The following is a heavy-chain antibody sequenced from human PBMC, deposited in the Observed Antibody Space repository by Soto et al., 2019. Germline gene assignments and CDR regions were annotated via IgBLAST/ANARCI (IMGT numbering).Heavy chain of an antibody. D-gene: IGHD2-15*01. J-gene: IGHJ3*02. CDR3: AKDFQVVVFATEAFDI. CDR2: ISLNSGSI. V-gene: IGHV3-9*01. Sequence: EVQLVESGGGLVQPGRSLRLSCAASGFTFDDYAMHWVRQAPGKGLEWVSGISLNSGSIVYADSVKGRFTISRDNAKNSLYLQMNSLRAEDTALYYCAKDFQVVVFATEAFDIWGQGPMVTVSS. CDR1: GFTFDDYA.